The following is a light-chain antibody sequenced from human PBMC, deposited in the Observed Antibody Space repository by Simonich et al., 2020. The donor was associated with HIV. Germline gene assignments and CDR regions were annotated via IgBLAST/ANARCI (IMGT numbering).Light chain of an antibody. J-gene: IGLJ3*02. CDR1: SSDIGDYNF. V-gene: IGLV2-14*01. Sequence: QSALTQPASVSGSPGQSITISCTGTSSDIGDYNFVSWYQQHPVKAPKLMIYDVTKRPSVVSNRFSGSKSGTTASLTISGLQAEDEADYYCTSYTRNTTWVFGGGTKLTVL. CDR2: DVT. CDR3: TSYTRNTTWV.